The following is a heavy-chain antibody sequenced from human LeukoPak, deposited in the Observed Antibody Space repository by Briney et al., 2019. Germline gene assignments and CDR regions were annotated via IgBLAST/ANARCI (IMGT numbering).Heavy chain of an antibody. CDR2: ISSNGRTV. J-gene: IGHJ4*02. CDR1: EFTFSSYS. V-gene: IGHV3-48*04. CDR3: ARGYYVYDY. D-gene: IGHD3-16*01. Sequence: GGPLRLSCAASEFTFSSYSMKWVRQTPGKGLEWVSYISSNGRTVSYADSVKGRFSISRVNSENSLYLQMNSLRAEDTAIYYCARGYYVYDYWGQGTLVTVSS.